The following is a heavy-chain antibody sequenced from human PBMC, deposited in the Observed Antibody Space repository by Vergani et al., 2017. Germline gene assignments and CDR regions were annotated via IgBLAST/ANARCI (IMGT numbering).Heavy chain of an antibody. V-gene: IGHV1-3*01. CDR2: INAGNGNT. J-gene: IGHJ3*02. CDR3: ARDRKETYYDFWSGYYFTPLFAGAFDI. Sequence: QVQLVQSGAEVKKPGASVKVSCKASGYTFTSYAMHWVRQAPGQRLEWMGWINAGNGNTKYSQKFQGRVTITMDTSASTAYMELSSLRSEDTAVYYCARDRKETYYDFWSGYYFTPLFAGAFDIWGQGTMVTVSS. CDR1: GYTFTSYA. D-gene: IGHD3-3*01.